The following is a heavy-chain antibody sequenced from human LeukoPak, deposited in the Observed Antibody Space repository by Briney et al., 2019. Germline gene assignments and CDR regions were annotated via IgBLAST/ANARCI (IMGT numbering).Heavy chain of an antibody. Sequence: SETLSLTCAVSGGSISSSNWWSWVRQPPGKGLEWIGEIYHSGSTNYNPSLKSRVTISVDKSKNQFSLKLSSVTAADTAVYYCARRGSYTYYYGSGSYYGRSSGDYWGQGTLVTVSS. CDR1: GGSISSSNW. V-gene: IGHV4-4*02. D-gene: IGHD3-10*01. CDR3: ARRGSYTYYYGSGSYYGRSSGDY. J-gene: IGHJ4*02. CDR2: IYHSGST.